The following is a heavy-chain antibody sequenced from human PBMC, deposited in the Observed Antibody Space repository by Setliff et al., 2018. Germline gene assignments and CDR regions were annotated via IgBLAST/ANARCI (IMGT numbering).Heavy chain of an antibody. CDR2: ISPSGST. Sequence: KTSETLSLTCSVSGASITSGGFYWTWIRQPAGKGLEWIGHISPSGSTTYNPSVKSRVTISLDTSKNHFSLKLDSVTVADTALYYCARSPSSGAYWNPRPFYSDYWARGTLVTVSS. CDR3: ARSPSSGAYWNPRPFYSDY. J-gene: IGHJ4*02. V-gene: IGHV4-61*09. D-gene: IGHD1-26*01. CDR1: GASITSGGFY.